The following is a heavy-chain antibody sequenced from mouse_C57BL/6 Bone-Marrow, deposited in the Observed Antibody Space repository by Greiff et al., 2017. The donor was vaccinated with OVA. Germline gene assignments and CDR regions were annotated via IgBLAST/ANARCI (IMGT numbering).Heavy chain of an antibody. D-gene: IGHD4-1*01. CDR1: GYTFTNYW. CDR2: IYPGGGYT. Sequence: QVQLQQSGAELVRPGTSVKMSCKASGYTFTNYWIGWAKQRPGHGLEWIGDIYPGGGYTNYNEKFKGKAKLTADKSSSTAYMQFSSLTSEDSAIYYCALNWDFSWFAYWGQGTLVTVSA. J-gene: IGHJ3*01. V-gene: IGHV1-63*01. CDR3: ALNWDFSWFAY.